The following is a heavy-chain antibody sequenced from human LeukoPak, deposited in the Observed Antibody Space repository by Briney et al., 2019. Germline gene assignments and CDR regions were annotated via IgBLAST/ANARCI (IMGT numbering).Heavy chain of an antibody. D-gene: IGHD6-19*01. V-gene: IGHV3-66*01. J-gene: IGHJ4*02. CDR1: GFTVSSKY. CDR2: IYSDGNT. Sequence: GGSLRLSCAAPGFTVSSKYMSWVRQAPGKGLEWVSVIYSDGNTYYADSVKGRFTISRDNSKNTVNLQMNSLRAEDTAVYYCASGIEVGPIYFDYWGQGTLVTVSS. CDR3: ASGIEVGPIYFDY.